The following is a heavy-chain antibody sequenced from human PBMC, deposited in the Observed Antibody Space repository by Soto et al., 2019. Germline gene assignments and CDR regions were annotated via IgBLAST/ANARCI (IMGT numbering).Heavy chain of an antibody. J-gene: IGHJ6*02. CDR2: ISSSSSYI. Sequence: GGSLRLSCAASGFTFSSYSMNWVRQAPGKGLEWVSSISSSSSYIYYADSVKGRFTISRDNAKNSLYLQMNSLRAEDTAVYYCARDLSSSSWYNYYYGMDVWGQGTKVTVSS. V-gene: IGHV3-21*04. D-gene: IGHD6-13*01. CDR3: ARDLSSSSWYNYYYGMDV. CDR1: GFTFSSYS.